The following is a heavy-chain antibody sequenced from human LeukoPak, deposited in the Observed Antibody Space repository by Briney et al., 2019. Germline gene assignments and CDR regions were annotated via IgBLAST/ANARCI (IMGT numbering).Heavy chain of an antibody. V-gene: IGHV4-30-4*08. CDR1: GDSINSGENY. CDR2: INHSGST. CDR3: ASGGAGTDIDY. D-gene: IGHD6-19*01. Sequence: SQTLSLTCTVSGDSINSGENYWSWIRQPPGKGLEWIGEINHSGSTNYNPSLKSRVTISVDTSKNQFSLKLSSVTAADTAVYYCASGGAGTDIDYWGQGTLVTVSS. J-gene: IGHJ4*02.